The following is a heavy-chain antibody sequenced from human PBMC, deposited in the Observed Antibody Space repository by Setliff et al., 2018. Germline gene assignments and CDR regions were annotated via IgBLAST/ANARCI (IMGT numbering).Heavy chain of an antibody. CDR1: GDPFNAYG. CDR2: IIPVLGMT. D-gene: IGHD4-17*01. V-gene: IGHV1-69*10. J-gene: IGHJ6*03. Sequence: SVKVSCKASGDPFNAYGVSWVRQAPGQGLEWMGAIIPVLGMTDYARKFQARVTITADQSTTTVYMELSSLRFDDTALYYCARGPSPTVTPSRLIYFYHMDVWGTGTTVTVSS. CDR3: ARGPSPTVTPSRLIYFYHMDV.